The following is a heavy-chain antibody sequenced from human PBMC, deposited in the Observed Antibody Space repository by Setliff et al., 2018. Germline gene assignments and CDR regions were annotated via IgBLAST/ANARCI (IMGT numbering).Heavy chain of an antibody. CDR2: IYYSGST. D-gene: IGHD3-3*01. Sequence: PSETLSLICTVSGGSISSSSYYWGWIRQPPGKGLEWIGSIYYSGSTYYNPSLKSRVTISIDASKNQFSLKLDSVTAADTAVYYCARTDDYYNFYAYWGQGTLVTVSS. CDR1: GGSISSSSYY. CDR3: ARTDDYYNFYAY. J-gene: IGHJ4*02. V-gene: IGHV4-39*07.